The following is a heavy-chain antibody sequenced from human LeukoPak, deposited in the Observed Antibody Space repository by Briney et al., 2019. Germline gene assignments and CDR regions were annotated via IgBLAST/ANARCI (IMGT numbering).Heavy chain of an antibody. CDR2: IYHSGST. Sequence: SQTLSLTCAVSGGSISSGGYSWSWIRQPPGKGLEWIGYIYHSGSTYYNPSLKSRVTISVDRSKNQFSLKLSSVTAADTAVYYCARGVMITFGGVIVIGQVHFDYWGQGTLVTVSS. CDR1: GGSISSGGYS. J-gene: IGHJ4*02. V-gene: IGHV4-30-2*01. CDR3: ARGVMITFGGVIVIGQVHFDY. D-gene: IGHD3-16*02.